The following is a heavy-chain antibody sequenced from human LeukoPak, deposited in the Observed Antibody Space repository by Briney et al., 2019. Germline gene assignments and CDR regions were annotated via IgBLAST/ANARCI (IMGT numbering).Heavy chain of an antibody. CDR3: ASLPSTMSHDY. Sequence: SQALSLTCTVSGGSITSVSYSWSWIRQPAGKGLEWIGRIYTSGSTNYNPSLKSRVTISVDTSKNQFSLKLSSVTAADTAVYYCASLPSTMSHDYWGQGTLVTVSS. V-gene: IGHV4-61*02. CDR2: IYTSGST. CDR1: GGSITSVSYS. D-gene: IGHD3-10*02. J-gene: IGHJ4*02.